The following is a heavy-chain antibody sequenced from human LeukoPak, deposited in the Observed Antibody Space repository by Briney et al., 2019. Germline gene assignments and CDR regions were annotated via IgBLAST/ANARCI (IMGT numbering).Heavy chain of an antibody. CDR2: IIPIFGTA. Sequence: SVKVSCKASGGTFSSYAISWVRQAPGQGLEWMGGIIPIFGTANYAQKFQGRVTITADESTSTAYMELSSLRSEDTAVYYCAREEWELINDAFDIWGQGTMVTVSS. V-gene: IGHV1-69*13. CDR1: GGTFSSYA. CDR3: AREEWELINDAFDI. D-gene: IGHD1-26*01. J-gene: IGHJ3*02.